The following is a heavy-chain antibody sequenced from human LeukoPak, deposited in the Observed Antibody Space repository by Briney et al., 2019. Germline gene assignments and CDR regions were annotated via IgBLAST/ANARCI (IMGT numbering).Heavy chain of an antibody. Sequence: SETLSLTCAVYGGSFSGYYWSWIRQPPGKGLEWIGRIYTSGSTNYNPSLKSRVTISVDTSKNQFSLKLSSVTAADTAVYYCAREGSGWYYYYYMDVWGKGTTVTISS. CDR3: AREGSGWYYYYYMDV. J-gene: IGHJ6*03. D-gene: IGHD6-19*01. CDR1: GGSFSGYY. CDR2: IYTSGST. V-gene: IGHV4-4*08.